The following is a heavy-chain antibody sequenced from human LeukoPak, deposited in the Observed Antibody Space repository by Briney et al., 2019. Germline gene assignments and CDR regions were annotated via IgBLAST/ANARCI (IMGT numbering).Heavy chain of an antibody. CDR3: ARGSHIAAATLMGY. J-gene: IGHJ4*02. CDR1: GYTFTSYG. Sequence: ASVKVSCKASGYTFTSYGISWVRRAPGQGLEWRGWISAYNGNTNYAQKLQGRVTMNTDTSTSTAYMELRSLRSDDTAVYYCARGSHIAAATLMGYWGQGTLVTVSS. CDR2: ISAYNGNT. V-gene: IGHV1-18*01. D-gene: IGHD6-13*01.